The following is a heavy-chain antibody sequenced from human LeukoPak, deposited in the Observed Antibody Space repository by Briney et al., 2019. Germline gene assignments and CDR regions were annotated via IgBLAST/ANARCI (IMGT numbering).Heavy chain of an antibody. CDR3: AKEVLDYESPYWHFDL. Sequence: GGSLRLSCAASGFSFDTYTMSWVRQAPGKGLEWVSAISGSSVYTYYIDSVKGRFTVSRDNSKNTLYLQMNGLRAEDTAAYYCAKEVLDYESPYWHFDLWGRGTLVIVSS. V-gene: IGHV3-23*01. CDR2: ISGSSVYT. J-gene: IGHJ2*01. D-gene: IGHD4-17*01. CDR1: GFSFDTYT.